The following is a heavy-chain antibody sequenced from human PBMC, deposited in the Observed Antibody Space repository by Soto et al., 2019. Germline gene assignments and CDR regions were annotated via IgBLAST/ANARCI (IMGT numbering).Heavy chain of an antibody. CDR2: ITDRGTST. J-gene: IGHJ4*02. V-gene: IGHV3-23*01. CDR1: GFTFSSYA. CDR3: ARGDYYYDSSGYYSPFFDY. D-gene: IGHD3-22*01. Sequence: EVQLLESGGGLVQPGGSLRLSCVASGFTFSSYAMNWLRQAPGKGLEWVSAITDRGTSTYYADSVKGRFTISRDSTKNTLYLQMNSLRAEDTAIYYCARGDYYYDSSGYYSPFFDYWGQGTLVTVSS.